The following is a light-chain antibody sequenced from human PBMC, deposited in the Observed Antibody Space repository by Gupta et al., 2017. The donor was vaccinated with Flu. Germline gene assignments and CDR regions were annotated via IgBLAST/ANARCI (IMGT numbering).Light chain of an antibody. CDR2: EVS. CDR3: TSYTRNSTWV. J-gene: IGLJ3*02. CDR1: SSDVGRYNY. V-gene: IGLV2-14*01. Sequence: QSALTQPASVSGSPGQSITISCTGTSSDVGRYNYVSWYQQHPGKAPKLLIYEVSNRPSGVSSRFSASESGTTASITISGLEAEDEAYYYCTSYTRNSTWVFGGGTKLTVL.